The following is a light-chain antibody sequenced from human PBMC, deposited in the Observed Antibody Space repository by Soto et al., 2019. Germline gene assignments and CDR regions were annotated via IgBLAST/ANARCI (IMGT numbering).Light chain of an antibody. CDR1: QSITKS. CDR3: QQSYITPLT. V-gene: IGKV1-39*01. Sequence: DIQMTQSPSSLSASVGDTITVTCRANQSITKSLNWYQKKPGAAPRLLIRAASGLHSGVPSRFSGSGSGTDFTLTISSLEPDDLATYYWQQSYITPLTFGQGTRLEIK. CDR2: AAS. J-gene: IGKJ5*01.